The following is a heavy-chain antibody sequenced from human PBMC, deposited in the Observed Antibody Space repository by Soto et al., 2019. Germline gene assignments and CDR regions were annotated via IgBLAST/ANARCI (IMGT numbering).Heavy chain of an antibody. CDR2: IIPIFGTA. CDR1: GGTFSSYA. V-gene: IGHV1-69*13. D-gene: IGHD6-13*01. J-gene: IGHJ4*02. CDR3: ARANEIAAAPLDY. Sequence: SVKVSCKASGGTFSSYAISWVRQAPGQGLEWMGGIIPIFGTANYAQKFQGRVTITADESTSTAYMELSSLRSEDTAVYYCARANEIAAAPLDYWGQGTLVTVSS.